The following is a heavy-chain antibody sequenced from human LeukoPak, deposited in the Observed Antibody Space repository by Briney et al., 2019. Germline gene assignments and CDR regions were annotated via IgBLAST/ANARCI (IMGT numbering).Heavy chain of an antibody. J-gene: IGHJ4*02. CDR3: ARDLVGATTD. CDR1: GGSISSYY. V-gene: IGHV4-59*01. Sequence: SETLSLTCTVSGGSISSYYWSWIRQPPGKGLEWIGYIYYSGSTNYNPSLKSRVTISVDTSKNQFSPKLSSVTAADTAVYYCARDLVGATTDWGQGTLVTVSS. D-gene: IGHD1-26*01. CDR2: IYYSGST.